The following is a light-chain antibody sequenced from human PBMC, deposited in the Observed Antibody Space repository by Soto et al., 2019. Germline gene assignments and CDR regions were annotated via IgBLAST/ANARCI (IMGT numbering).Light chain of an antibody. V-gene: IGKV3-20*01. CDR3: QQYVSSPWT. CDR1: QSISSSY. CDR2: GAS. J-gene: IGKJ1*01. Sequence: EIVLTQSPGTLSLSTGERATLSCRASQSISSSYLAWYQQKPGQAPRPLIYGASSRATDIPDRFSGSGSGTDFTLTISRLEPEDFAVYYCQQYVSSPWTFGQGTKVDIK.